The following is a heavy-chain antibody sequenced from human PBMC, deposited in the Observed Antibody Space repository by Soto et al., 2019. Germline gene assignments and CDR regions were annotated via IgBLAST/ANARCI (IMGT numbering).Heavy chain of an antibody. V-gene: IGHV1-69*08. D-gene: IGHD4-17*01. J-gene: IGHJ4*02. CDR3: AKDYGGKDGDY. CDR2: IIPILGIA. Sequence: QVQLVQSGAEVKKPGSSVKVSCKASGGTFSSYTISWVRQAPGQGLEWMGRIIPILGIANYAQKFQGRVTITADKSTSTGYMELSSLRSEDTAVYYCAKDYGGKDGDYWGQGTLVTVSS. CDR1: GGTFSSYT.